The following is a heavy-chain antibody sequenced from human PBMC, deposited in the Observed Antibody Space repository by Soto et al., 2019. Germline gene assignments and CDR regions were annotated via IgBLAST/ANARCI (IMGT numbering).Heavy chain of an antibody. Sequence: QVQLQESGPGLVKPSDTLSLTCAVSGYSISSSNWWGWIRQPPGKGLEWIGYIYYSGSTYYNPSPKSRVTMSVDTSKNQFSLKLSSVTAVDTAVYYCARIATAMVAYGMDVWGQGTTVTVSS. CDR1: GYSISSSNW. D-gene: IGHD5-18*01. CDR2: IYYSGST. CDR3: ARIATAMVAYGMDV. V-gene: IGHV4-28*01. J-gene: IGHJ6*02.